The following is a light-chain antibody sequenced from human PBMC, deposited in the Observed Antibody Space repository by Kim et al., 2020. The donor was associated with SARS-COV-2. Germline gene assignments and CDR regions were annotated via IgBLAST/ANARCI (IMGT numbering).Light chain of an antibody. J-gene: IGKJ3*01. V-gene: IGKV1-39*01. CDR1: QSISNY. CDR2: SAS. Sequence: ASVEDRVTITCRASQSISNYLDWYQRKPGKAPKLLIYSASSLQSGVPSRFSGSGSGTDFTLTISSLQPDDFATYYCQESYSSFFTFGPGTTVDIK. CDR3: QESYSSFFT.